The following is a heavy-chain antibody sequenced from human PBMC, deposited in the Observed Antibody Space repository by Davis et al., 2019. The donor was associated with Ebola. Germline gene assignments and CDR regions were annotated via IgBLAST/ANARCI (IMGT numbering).Heavy chain of an antibody. D-gene: IGHD4-17*01. CDR3: VRARTSVTAFYYYHYGMDV. CDR1: GGSVSSGSYY. CDR2: IYYSGST. J-gene: IGHJ6*02. V-gene: IGHV4-61*01. Sequence: PSETLSLTCTVSGGSVSSGSYYWSWIRQPPGKGLEWIGYIYYSGSTNYNPSLKSRVTISVDTSKNQFSLKLSSVTAADTAVYYCVRARTSVTAFYYYHYGMDVWGQGTTVTVSS.